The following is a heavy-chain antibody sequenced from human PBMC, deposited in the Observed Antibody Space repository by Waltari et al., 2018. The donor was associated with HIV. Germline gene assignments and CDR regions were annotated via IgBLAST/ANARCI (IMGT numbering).Heavy chain of an antibody. CDR2: IWYDGSNK. Sequence: QVQLVESGGGVVQPGRSLRLSCAASGFTFSSYGMPWVRQAPGKGLEWVAVIWYDGSNKYYADSVKGRFTISRDNSKNTLYLQMNSLRAEDTAVYYCAREVKGGHFDYWGQGTLVTVSS. CDR3: AREVKGGHFDY. V-gene: IGHV3-33*01. D-gene: IGHD2-15*01. CDR1: GFTFSSYG. J-gene: IGHJ4*02.